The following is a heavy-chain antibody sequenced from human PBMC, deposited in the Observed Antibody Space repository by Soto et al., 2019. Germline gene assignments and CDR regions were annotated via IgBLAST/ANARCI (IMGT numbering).Heavy chain of an antibody. CDR3: AKNGYGSDVLWWFGP. D-gene: IGHD5-12*01. V-gene: IGHV3-23*01. CDR2: LSSSSDNT. CDR1: GFSFSIYA. Sequence: RGSRRLSCAASGFSFSIYAMSWVRQAPGKGLEWVSALSSSSDNTYYADSVKGRFTISRDNSKNTLYLQMNSLRAEDTAVYFCAKNGYGSDVLWWFGPWGQGPLVTVSS. J-gene: IGHJ5*02.